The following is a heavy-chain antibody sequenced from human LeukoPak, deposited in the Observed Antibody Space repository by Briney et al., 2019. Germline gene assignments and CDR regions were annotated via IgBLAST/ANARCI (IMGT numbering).Heavy chain of an antibody. CDR1: GITFSSYV. V-gene: IGHV3-30*04. D-gene: IGHD3-22*01. CDR2: ISFDGSHK. CDR3: AKHYDNSGYYYDH. Sequence: GGSLRLSCAASGITFSSYVLHWVRQAPGKGLEWVALISFDGSHKYYADSVQGRFTISRDNSMRTLYLQMDSLKAEDSAVYYCAKHYDNSGYYYDHWGQGSLVTVSS. J-gene: IGHJ5*02.